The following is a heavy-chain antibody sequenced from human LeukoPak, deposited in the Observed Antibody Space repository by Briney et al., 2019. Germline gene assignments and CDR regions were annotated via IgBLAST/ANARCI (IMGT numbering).Heavy chain of an antibody. CDR2: ISGSGGST. V-gene: IGHV3-23*01. CDR3: AKESLRVVPSATCDY. J-gene: IGHJ4*02. D-gene: IGHD2-2*01. Sequence: GGPLRLSCAASGFTFSSYGMRWVRQAPGKGLEWASAISGSGGSTYYADSVKGRFTISRDNSKNTLYLQMHSLRAEDTAVYYCAKESLRVVPSATCDYWGQGTLVTVSS. CDR1: GFTFSSYG.